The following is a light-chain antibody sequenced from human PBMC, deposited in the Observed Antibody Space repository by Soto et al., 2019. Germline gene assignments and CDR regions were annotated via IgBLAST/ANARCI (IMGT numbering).Light chain of an antibody. Sequence: IHMTHWPCTLSASVGDRVAITCRASQSIGDSLAWYQQKPGKAPYLLISDVSSLERGVPSRFSGSGSGTELTLTIRSMPPPDSEPSHCKPYHGYYRTFGQR. CDR3: KPYHGYYRT. CDR2: DVS. J-gene: IGKJ1*01. CDR1: QSIGDS. V-gene: IGKV1-5*01.